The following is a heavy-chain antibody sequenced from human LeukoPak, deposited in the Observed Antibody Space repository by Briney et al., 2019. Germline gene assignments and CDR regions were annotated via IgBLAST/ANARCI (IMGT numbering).Heavy chain of an antibody. CDR3: AVPERGYYYYMDF. Sequence: GGSLRLSCAASGFTFSSYSMNWVRQAPGKGLEWVSSISSSSSYIYYADSVKGRFTISRDNAKNSLYLQMNSLRAEDTAVYYCAVPERGYYYYMDFWGRGTTVTVSS. CDR1: GFTFSSYS. J-gene: IGHJ6*03. V-gene: IGHV3-21*01. CDR2: ISSSSSYI.